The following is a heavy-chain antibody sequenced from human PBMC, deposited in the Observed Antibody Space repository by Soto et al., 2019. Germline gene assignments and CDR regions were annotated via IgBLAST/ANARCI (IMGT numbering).Heavy chain of an antibody. J-gene: IGHJ6*02. Sequence: EVQLVESGGGLVKPGGSLRLSCAASGFTFSNAWMNWVRQAPRKGLEWVGRIKSKTDGGTTDYAAPVKGRFTISRDDSKNTLYLQMNSLKTEDTAVYYCTTAGGATWIQLWYVFGMDVWGQGTTVTVSS. D-gene: IGHD5-18*01. CDR2: IKSKTDGGTT. CDR3: TTAGGATWIQLWYVFGMDV. CDR1: GFTFSNAW. V-gene: IGHV3-15*07.